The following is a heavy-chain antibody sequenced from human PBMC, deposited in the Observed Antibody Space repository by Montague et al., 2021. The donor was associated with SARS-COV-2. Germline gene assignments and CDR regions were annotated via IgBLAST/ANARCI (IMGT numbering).Heavy chain of an antibody. CDR2: IKQDGSEK. D-gene: IGHD1-26*01. Sequence: SLRLSCAASGFTFSSYWMTWVRQAPGKGLEWVANIKQDGSEKYYVDSVKGRFTISRDNAKNSLYLQMNSLRAEDTAVYYCASRYCGGPRCYSGTYYYFDYWGQGALVTVSS. CDR3: ASRYCGGPRCYSGTYYYFDY. V-gene: IGHV3-7*01. CDR1: GFTFSSYW. J-gene: IGHJ4*02.